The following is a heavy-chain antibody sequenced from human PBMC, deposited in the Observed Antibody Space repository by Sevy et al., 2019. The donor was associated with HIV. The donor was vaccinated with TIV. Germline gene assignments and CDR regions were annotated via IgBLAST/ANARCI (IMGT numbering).Heavy chain of an antibody. V-gene: IGHV3-23*01. CDR1: GFTFSSYA. CDR3: AKDSGYCSGGSCYSSFDY. J-gene: IGHJ4*02. CDR2: ISGSGGST. Sequence: GGSLRLSCAASGFTFSSYAMSWVRQAPGMGLEWVSAISGSGGSTYYADSVKGRFTISRDNSKNTLYLQMNSLRAEDIAVYYCAKDSGYCSGGSCYSSFDYWGQGTLVTVSS. D-gene: IGHD2-15*01.